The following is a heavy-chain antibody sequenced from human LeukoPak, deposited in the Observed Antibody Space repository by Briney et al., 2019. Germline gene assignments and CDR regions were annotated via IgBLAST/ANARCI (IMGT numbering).Heavy chain of an antibody. CDR1: GYTFTGFY. J-gene: IGHJ2*01. CDR3: AIQPWGSGNNWYFDL. Sequence: ASVKVSCKPSGYTFTGFYIHWVRQAPGQGLESMGWISPNSGGTDYAQRFQGRVTMTRDTSISTAYMELSSLRSDDTAVYYCAIQPWGSGNNWYFDLWGRGTLVTVSS. CDR2: ISPNSGGT. D-gene: IGHD7-27*01. V-gene: IGHV1-2*02.